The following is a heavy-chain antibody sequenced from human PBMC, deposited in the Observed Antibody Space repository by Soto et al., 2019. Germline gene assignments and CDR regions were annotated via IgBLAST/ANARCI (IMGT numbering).Heavy chain of an antibody. CDR2: IDPSDSQT. Sequence: LKISCKGSGYSFAGYWITWVRQKPGKGLEWMGRIDPSDSQTYYSPSFRGHVTISVTKSITTVFLQWSSPRASDTAMYYCARQIYDSDTGPNFQYYFDSWGQGTPVTVSS. D-gene: IGHD3-22*01. CDR3: ARQIYDSDTGPNFQYYFDS. J-gene: IGHJ4*02. V-gene: IGHV5-10-1*01. CDR1: GYSFAGYW.